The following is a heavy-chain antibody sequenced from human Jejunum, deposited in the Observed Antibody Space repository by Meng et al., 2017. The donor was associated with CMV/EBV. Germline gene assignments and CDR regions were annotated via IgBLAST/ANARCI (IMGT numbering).Heavy chain of an antibody. CDR3: ARDPFPCDILAGAFGY. CDR2: ISTYCGNA. J-gene: IGHJ4*02. Sequence: SGYEFFGYCLCWVRQARGQGLEWLGRISTYCGNAARAHQLEATVTLSRDTSISTAYMELSGLTSDDSALSHCARDPFPCDILAGAFGYWGQGTLVTVSS. D-gene: IGHD3-9*01. V-gene: IGHV1-2*06. CDR1: GYEFFGYC.